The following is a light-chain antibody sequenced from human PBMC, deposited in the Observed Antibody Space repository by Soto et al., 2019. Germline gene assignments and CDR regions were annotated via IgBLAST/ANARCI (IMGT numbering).Light chain of an antibody. V-gene: IGLV2-14*01. J-gene: IGLJ1*01. CDR3: SSYTSSSTLV. CDR2: DVS. Sequence: QSALTQPASVSGSPGQSITISCTGTSSDVGGYNYVSWYQQHPGKAPKLMIYDVSNRPSGVSNRFSGSKSGNTASLTISGLHAEDEADYDCSSYTSSSTLVFGTGTNLTVL. CDR1: SSDVGGYNY.